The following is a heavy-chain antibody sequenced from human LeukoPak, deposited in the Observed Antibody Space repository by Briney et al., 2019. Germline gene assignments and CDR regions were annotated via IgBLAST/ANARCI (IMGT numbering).Heavy chain of an antibody. V-gene: IGHV3-9*03. D-gene: IGHD4-23*01. CDR1: GFTFDDYA. J-gene: IGHJ4*02. Sequence: GGSLRLSCAASGFTFDDYAMHWVRQAPGKGLEWVSGISWNSGSIGYADSVKGRFTISRDNAKNSLYLHMNSLRAEDMALYYCAKDIYGGNSGLIDYWGQGTLVTVSS. CDR2: ISWNSGSI. CDR3: AKDIYGGNSGLIDY.